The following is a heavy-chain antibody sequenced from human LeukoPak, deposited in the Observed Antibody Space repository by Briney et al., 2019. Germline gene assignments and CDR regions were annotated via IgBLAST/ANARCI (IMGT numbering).Heavy chain of an antibody. CDR1: GFTFNSYN. D-gene: IGHD2-15*01. Sequence: RGGSLRLSCAASGFTFNSYNMNWVRQAPGKGLEWVSSISDSSSYKYYADSVKGRFTISRDNAKNSLYLQMNSLRDEDTAVYYCARDFAVVAASSSLWGQGTLVTVSS. CDR2: ISDSSSYK. V-gene: IGHV3-21*01. CDR3: ARDFAVVAASSSL. J-gene: IGHJ4*02.